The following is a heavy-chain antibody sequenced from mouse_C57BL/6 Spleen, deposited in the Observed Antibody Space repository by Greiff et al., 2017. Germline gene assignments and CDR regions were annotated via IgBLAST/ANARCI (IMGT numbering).Heavy chain of an antibody. CDR3: ARDCSSFAY. CDR1: GFSFTSYG. Sequence: VKLVESGPGLVQPSQSLSITCTVSGFSFTSYGVHWVRQSPGKGLEWLGVIWSGGSTDYNAAFITRLSISKDNSKSQFFFKMNSLQADDTAIYYCARDCSSFAYWGQGTLVTVSA. J-gene: IGHJ3*01. V-gene: IGHV2-2*01. D-gene: IGHD1-1*01. CDR2: IWSGGST.